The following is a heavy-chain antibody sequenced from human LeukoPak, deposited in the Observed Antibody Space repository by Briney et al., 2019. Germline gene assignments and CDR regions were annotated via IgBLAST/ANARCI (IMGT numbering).Heavy chain of an antibody. Sequence: PGGSLRLSCAASGFTFSSYSMNWVRQAPGKGLKWVSSISSSSSYIYYADSVKGRFTISRDNAKNSLYLQMNSLRAEDTAVYYCAREDGRDGYNYGLDYWGQGTLVTVSS. CDR2: ISSSSSYI. CDR1: GFTFSSYS. V-gene: IGHV3-21*01. D-gene: IGHD5-24*01. J-gene: IGHJ4*02. CDR3: AREDGRDGYNYGLDY.